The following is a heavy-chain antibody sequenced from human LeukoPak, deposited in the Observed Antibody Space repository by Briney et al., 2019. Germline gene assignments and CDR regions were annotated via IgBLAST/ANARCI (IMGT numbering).Heavy chain of an antibody. D-gene: IGHD4-23*01. V-gene: IGHV3-15*01. CDR1: GITISDAW. CDR2: IQSKSSGSTT. CDR3: ASRVGNYGGNSVDY. Sequence: GGSLRLSCEASGITISDAWMSWVRQAPGKGPEYVGRIQSKSSGSTTDYAAPVKGRFTISRDNAKNSLYLQMNSLRAEDTAVYYCASRVGNYGGNSVDYWGQGTLVTVSS. J-gene: IGHJ4*02.